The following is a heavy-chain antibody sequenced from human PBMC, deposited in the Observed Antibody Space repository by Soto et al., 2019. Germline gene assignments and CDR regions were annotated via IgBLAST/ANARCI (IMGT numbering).Heavy chain of an antibody. J-gene: IGHJ6*02. V-gene: IGHV4-61*01. Sequence: KTSETLSLTCTVSGGSVRGGYYYWSWIRQPPGKGLEWTGYIDYSGSTNYNPSLKSRVTMSIDTSKNQFSLKLSSVTAADTAVYYCAMIVQTDGSLLSNYYYGIDVWGQGTTVTVSS. CDR3: AMIVQTDGSLLSNYYYGIDV. D-gene: IGHD3-22*01. CDR2: IDYSGST. CDR1: GGSVRGGYYY.